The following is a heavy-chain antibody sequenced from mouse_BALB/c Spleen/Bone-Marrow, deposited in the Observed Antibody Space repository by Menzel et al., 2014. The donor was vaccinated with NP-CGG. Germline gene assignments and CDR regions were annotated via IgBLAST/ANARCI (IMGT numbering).Heavy chain of an antibody. J-gene: IGHJ2*01. Sequence: QVQLQQPGAELVKPGASVKLSCKASGYTFTSYWMHWVKQWPGQGLEWIGEINPSNGRTNYNEKFKTKATLTVDKSSSTAYMQLSSLTSEDSAVYYCARNYGNTDYWGQGTTLTVSS. D-gene: IGHD2-1*01. CDR3: ARNYGNTDY. CDR2: INPSNGRT. V-gene: IGHV1S81*02. CDR1: GYTFTSYW.